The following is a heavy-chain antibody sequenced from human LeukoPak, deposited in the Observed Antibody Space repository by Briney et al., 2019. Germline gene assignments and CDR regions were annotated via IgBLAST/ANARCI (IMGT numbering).Heavy chain of an antibody. V-gene: IGHV3-30*02. J-gene: IGHJ4*02. CDR2: IRYDGSNK. CDR3: AKEESYSSPVSGVDY. D-gene: IGHD6-13*01. Sequence: GGSLRLSCAASGFTFSSYGMHWVRQAPGKGLEWVAFIRYDGSNKYYADSVKGRFTISRDNSKNTLYLQMNSLRAEDTAVYYCAKEESYSSPVSGVDYWGQGTLVTVSS. CDR1: GFTFSSYG.